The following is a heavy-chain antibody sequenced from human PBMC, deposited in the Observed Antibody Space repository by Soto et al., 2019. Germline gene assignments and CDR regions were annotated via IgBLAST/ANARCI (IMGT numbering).Heavy chain of an antibody. Sequence: PSETLSLTCAVYGGSFSGYYWSWIRQPPWKGLEWIGEINHSGSTNYNPSLKSRVTISVDTSKNQFSLKLSSVTAADTAVYYCARHYYYDSSGYLWIGAFDIWGQGTMVTVSS. D-gene: IGHD3-22*01. V-gene: IGHV4-34*01. CDR3: ARHYYYDSSGYLWIGAFDI. CDR2: INHSGST. J-gene: IGHJ3*02. CDR1: GGSFSGYY.